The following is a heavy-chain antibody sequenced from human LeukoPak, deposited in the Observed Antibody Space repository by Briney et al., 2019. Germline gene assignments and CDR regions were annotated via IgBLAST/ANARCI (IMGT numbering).Heavy chain of an antibody. Sequence: GGSLRLSCAASGFTFSSYAMSWVRQAPGKGLEWVSATSGSGGSTYYADSVKGRFTISRDNSKNTLYLQMNSLRAEDTAVYYCAKDRYSSGWYGDYWGQGTLVTVSS. CDR2: TSGSGGST. J-gene: IGHJ4*02. CDR1: GFTFSSYA. CDR3: AKDRYSSGWYGDY. D-gene: IGHD6-19*01. V-gene: IGHV3-23*01.